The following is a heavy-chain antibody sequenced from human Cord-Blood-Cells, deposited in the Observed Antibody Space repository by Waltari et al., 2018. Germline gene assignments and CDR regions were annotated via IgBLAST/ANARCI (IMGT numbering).Heavy chain of an antibody. Sequence: QVQLVQSGAEVKKPGSSVKVSCKASGGTFSSYAISWVRQAPGQGLEWMGGIIPIFGTANYAQKFQGRVTITADESTSTAYMELSSLRSEDTAVYYCASSIVVVPAAMGSYYYYYGMDVWGQGTTVTVSS. V-gene: IGHV1-69*01. J-gene: IGHJ6*02. CDR1: GGTFSSYA. D-gene: IGHD2-2*01. CDR2: IIPIFGTA. CDR3: ASSIVVVPAAMGSYYYYYGMDV.